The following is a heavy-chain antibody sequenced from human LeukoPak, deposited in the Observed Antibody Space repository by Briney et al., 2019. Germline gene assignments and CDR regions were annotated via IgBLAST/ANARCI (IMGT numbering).Heavy chain of an antibody. J-gene: IGHJ4*02. Sequence: GGTLRLSCAASGFTFSSYAMSWVRQAPGKGLEWVSTMTGSGGSTYYADSVKGRFTISRDNSKNTLYLQMNSLRAEDTAVYYCARDALWFGESYFDYWGQGTLVTVSS. V-gene: IGHV3-23*01. D-gene: IGHD3-10*01. CDR3: ARDALWFGESYFDY. CDR1: GFTFSSYA. CDR2: MTGSGGST.